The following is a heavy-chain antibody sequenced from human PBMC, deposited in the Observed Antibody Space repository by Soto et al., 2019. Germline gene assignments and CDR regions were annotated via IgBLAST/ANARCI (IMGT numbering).Heavy chain of an antibody. Sequence: PWGSLRLSGAASGLTFSPYAMSWCRKAPGKGLEWVSAICGSGGSTYYADSVRGRFTISRDNSKNTLYLQMNSLRAEDTAVYYCAKDRDTIFWHPDAFDIWGQGTMVTVSS. CDR3: AKDRDTIFWHPDAFDI. V-gene: IGHV3-23*01. CDR2: ICGSGGST. CDR1: GLTFSPYA. J-gene: IGHJ3*02. D-gene: IGHD3-9*01.